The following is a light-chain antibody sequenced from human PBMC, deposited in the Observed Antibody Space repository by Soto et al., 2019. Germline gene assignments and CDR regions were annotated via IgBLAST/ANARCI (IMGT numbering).Light chain of an antibody. Sequence: QSVLTQPASVSGSPGQSITISCTGTSSDVGAYDFVSWYQQHPDKAPKLMIYEVSNRPSGVSNRFSGSESVNTATLTISGLQAEDEADYYSSSYTSSSTRVFGTRTKVTVL. J-gene: IGLJ1*01. CDR1: SSDVGAYDF. CDR2: EVS. CDR3: SSYTSSSTRV. V-gene: IGLV2-14*03.